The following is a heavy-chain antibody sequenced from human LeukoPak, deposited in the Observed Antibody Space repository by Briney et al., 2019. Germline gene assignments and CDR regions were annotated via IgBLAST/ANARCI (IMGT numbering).Heavy chain of an antibody. CDR2: IYHTGRT. Sequence: SETLSLTCTVSGGSISSYSYWSWIRLPPGKGLEWVGYIYHTGRTAYNPSLKSRVTISVDTSKNQFSLNLNSVTAADTAVYYCTRRGTEGYYSYHGMDVWGQGTMVTVSS. CDR1: GGSISSYSY. J-gene: IGHJ6*02. CDR3: TRRGTEGYYSYHGMDV. V-gene: IGHV4-59*08.